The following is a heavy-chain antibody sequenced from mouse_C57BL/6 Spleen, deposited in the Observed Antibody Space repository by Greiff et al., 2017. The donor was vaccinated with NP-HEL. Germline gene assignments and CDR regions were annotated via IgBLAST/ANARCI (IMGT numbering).Heavy chain of an antibody. CDR1: GYTFTSYG. Sequence: QVQLQQSGAELARPGASVKLSCKASGYTFTSYGISWVKQRTGQGLEWIGEIYPRSGNTYYNEKFKGKATLTADKSSSTAYMELRSLTSEDSAVYFCARGAIYYGNYNAGAWFAYWGQGTLVTVSA. J-gene: IGHJ3*01. CDR2: IYPRSGNT. V-gene: IGHV1-81*01. D-gene: IGHD2-1*01. CDR3: ARGAIYYGNYNAGAWFAY.